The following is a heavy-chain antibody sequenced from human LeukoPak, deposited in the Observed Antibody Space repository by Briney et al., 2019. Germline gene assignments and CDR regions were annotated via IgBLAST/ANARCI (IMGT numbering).Heavy chain of an antibody. Sequence: GGSLRLSCAASGFTFSSYGMHWVRQAPGKGLEGVAVISYDGSNKYYADSVKGRFTISRDNSKNTLYLQMNSLRAEDTAVYYCAKALRGAREVVDYWGQGTLVTVSS. CDR1: GFTFSSYG. CDR2: ISYDGSNK. V-gene: IGHV3-30*18. D-gene: IGHD1-26*01. CDR3: AKALRGAREVVDY. J-gene: IGHJ4*02.